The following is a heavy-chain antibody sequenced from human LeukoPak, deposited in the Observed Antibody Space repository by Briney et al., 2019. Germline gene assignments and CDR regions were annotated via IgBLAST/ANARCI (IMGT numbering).Heavy chain of an antibody. J-gene: IGHJ4*02. Sequence: PGGSLRLSCAASGFSFGSNWMNWVRQSPGKGLEGVANIRQDGTEKNYVDSVKGRFIISRDNAKNSLYLQMNSLRAEDTAVYYCAAGTGYLIEKWGQGTLVAVSS. V-gene: IGHV3-7*01. CDR3: AAGTGYLIEK. D-gene: IGHD2-15*01. CDR1: GFSFGSNW. CDR2: IRQDGTEK.